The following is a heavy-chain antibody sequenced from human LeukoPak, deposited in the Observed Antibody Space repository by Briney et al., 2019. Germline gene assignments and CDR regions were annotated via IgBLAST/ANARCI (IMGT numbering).Heavy chain of an antibody. D-gene: IGHD3-10*01. CDR2: IYTSGST. CDR3: ARDRGTMVRGVTSGMDV. J-gene: IGHJ6*02. V-gene: IGHV4-4*07. Sequence: SETLSLTCTVSGGPISSYYWSWIRQPAGKGLEWIGRIYTSGSTNYNPSLKSRVTMSVDTSKNQFSLKLSSVTAADTAVYYCARDRGTMVRGVTSGMDVWGQGTTVTVSS. CDR1: GGPISSYY.